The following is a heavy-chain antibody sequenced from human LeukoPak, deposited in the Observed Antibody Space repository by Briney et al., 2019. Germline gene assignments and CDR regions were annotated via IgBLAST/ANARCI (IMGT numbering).Heavy chain of an antibody. D-gene: IGHD3-10*01. CDR1: GGSISSTGYY. Sequence: SETLSLTCTVSGGSISSTGYYWGWLRQPPGKGLECIGSIYYSGSTYYNPSLKTRVTISVDTSKNQFSLKLSSVTAADTAVYYCASKTYYYGSGTAEALYYFDYWGQGTLVTVSS. J-gene: IGHJ4*02. V-gene: IGHV4-39*07. CDR2: IYYSGST. CDR3: ASKTYYYGSGTAEALYYFDY.